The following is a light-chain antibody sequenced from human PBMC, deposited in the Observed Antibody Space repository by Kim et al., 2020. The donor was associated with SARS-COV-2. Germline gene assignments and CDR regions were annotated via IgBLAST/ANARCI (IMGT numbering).Light chain of an antibody. V-gene: IGKV1-5*03. CDR3: QQYNMYPWT. CDR1: QGVRPW. CDR2: QTS. Sequence: DIQVTQSPSTLSASVGDRVTITCRPSQGVRPWLAWYQQKPGKAPTLLISQTSTLASGVPSRFSGSGSGTEFTLTISSLQPDDFATYYCQQYNMYPWTFGQGTKLEI. J-gene: IGKJ1*01.